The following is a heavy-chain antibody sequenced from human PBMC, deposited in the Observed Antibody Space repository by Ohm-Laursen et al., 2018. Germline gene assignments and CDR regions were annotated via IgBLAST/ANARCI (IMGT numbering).Heavy chain of an antibody. CDR1: GGSISGYY. J-gene: IGHJ3*02. CDR2: IYYSGST. D-gene: IGHD1-26*01. CDR3: ARERLSGSYPDAFDI. V-gene: IGHV4-59*01. Sequence: GTLSLTCTVSGGSISGYYWSWIRQPPGKGLEWIGYIYYSGSTNYNPSLKSRVTISVDTSKNQFSLKLSSVTAADTAVYYCARERLSGSYPDAFDIWGQGTMVTVSS.